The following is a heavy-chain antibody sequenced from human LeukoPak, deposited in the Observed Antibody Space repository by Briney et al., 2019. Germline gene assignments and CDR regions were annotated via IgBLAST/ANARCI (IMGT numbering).Heavy chain of an antibody. D-gene: IGHD6-13*01. CDR2: ISAYNGNT. CDR1: GGTFSSYA. Sequence: GASVKVSCKASGGTFSSYAISWVRQAPGQGLEWMGWISAYNGNTNYAQKLQGRVTMTTDTSTSTAYMELRSLRSDDTAVYYCARSGAAAGHNWFDPWGQGTLVTVSS. V-gene: IGHV1-18*01. J-gene: IGHJ5*02. CDR3: ARSGAAAGHNWFDP.